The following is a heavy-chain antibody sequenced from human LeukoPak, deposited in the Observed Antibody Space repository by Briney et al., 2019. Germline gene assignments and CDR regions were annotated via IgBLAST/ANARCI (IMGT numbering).Heavy chain of an antibody. J-gene: IGHJ3*02. V-gene: IGHV4-59*01. CDR1: GGSLSSYY. CDR3: ASSRPYYDILTGQSDDAFDI. Sequence: PSETLSLTCTVSGGSLSSYYWSWIRQPPGKGLEWIGYITYSGTTNYNPSLNSRVTISVDTSKNQFSLKLTSVTAADTASYYCASSRPYYDILTGQSDDAFDIWGRGTMVTVSS. D-gene: IGHD3-9*01. CDR2: ITYSGTT.